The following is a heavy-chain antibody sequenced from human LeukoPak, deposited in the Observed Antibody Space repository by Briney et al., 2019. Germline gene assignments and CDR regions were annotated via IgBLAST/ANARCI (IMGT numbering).Heavy chain of an antibody. CDR1: GFTFSSYW. D-gene: IGHD4-17*01. CDR3: ARATTVTTSPSGYFDY. CDR2: IEQDGSEK. J-gene: IGHJ4*02. Sequence: GGSLRLSCAASGFTFSSYWMSWVRQAPGKGLEWVANIEQDGSEKYYVDSVKGRFTISRDNAKNSLYLQMNSLRAEDTAVYYCARATTVTTSPSGYFDYWGQGTLVTVSS. V-gene: IGHV3-7*04.